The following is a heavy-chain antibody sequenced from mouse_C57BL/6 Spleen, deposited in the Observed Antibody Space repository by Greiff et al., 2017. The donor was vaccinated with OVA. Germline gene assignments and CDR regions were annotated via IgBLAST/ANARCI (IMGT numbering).Heavy chain of an antibody. CDR1: GYTFTSYD. V-gene: IGHV1-85*01. Sequence: VQLQQSGPELVKPGASVKLSCKASGYTFTSYDINWVKQSHGQGLEWIGWIYPRDGSTRYNQKFKGKATLTVDTSSSTAYMELHSLTSEASAVYFCAKWDNSGFVRAMDYWGQGTSVTVAS. CDR3: AKWDNSGFVRAMDY. J-gene: IGHJ4*01. CDR2: IYPRDGST. D-gene: IGHD3-2*02.